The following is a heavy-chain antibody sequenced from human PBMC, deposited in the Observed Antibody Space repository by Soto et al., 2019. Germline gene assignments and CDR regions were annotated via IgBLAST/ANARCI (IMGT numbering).Heavy chain of an antibody. CDR3: ARSRGPRGYSYGGGY. D-gene: IGHD5-18*01. Sequence: QVQLVQSGAEVKKPGASVKVSCKASGYTFTSYGISWLRQAPGQGLEWMGWISAYNGNTHYAQKLPGRVTMTTDTSTSTAYMELRSLRSDDTAVYYCARSRGPRGYSYGGGYWGQGTLVTVSS. V-gene: IGHV1-18*01. CDR2: ISAYNGNT. J-gene: IGHJ4*02. CDR1: GYTFTSYG.